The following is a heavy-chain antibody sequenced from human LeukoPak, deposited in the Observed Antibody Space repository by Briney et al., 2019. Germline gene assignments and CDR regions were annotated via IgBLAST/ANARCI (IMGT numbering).Heavy chain of an antibody. CDR1: GGTFSSYA. D-gene: IGHD3-22*01. CDR3: ARAPITMIVVVPYDY. J-gene: IGHJ4*02. V-gene: IGHV1-69*13. CDR2: IIPIFGTA. Sequence: GASMKVSCKASGGTFSSYAISWVRQAPGQGLEWMGGIIPIFGTANYAQKFQGRVTITADESTSTAYMELSSLRSEDTAVYYCARAPITMIVVVPYDYWGQGTLVTVSS.